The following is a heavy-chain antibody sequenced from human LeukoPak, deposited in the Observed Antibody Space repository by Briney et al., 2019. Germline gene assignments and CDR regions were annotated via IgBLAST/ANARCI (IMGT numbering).Heavy chain of an antibody. Sequence: GGSLRLSCAASGLTFSSYAMSWVRQAPGKGLEWVSAISGSGGSTYYADSVKGRFTISRDNSKNTLYLQMDSLGAEDTAVYYCAKAYKEYCSSTSCSFDYWGQGTLVTVSS. CDR1: GLTFSSYA. D-gene: IGHD2-2*01. V-gene: IGHV3-23*01. CDR3: AKAYKEYCSSTSCSFDY. J-gene: IGHJ4*02. CDR2: ISGSGGST.